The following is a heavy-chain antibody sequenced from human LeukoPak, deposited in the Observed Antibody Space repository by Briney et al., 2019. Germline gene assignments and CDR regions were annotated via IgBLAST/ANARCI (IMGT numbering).Heavy chain of an antibody. V-gene: IGHV4-4*09. Sequence: SETLSLTCTVSGGSISSYYWSWIRQPPGKGLEWIGNIYTSGSTNYNPSLKSRVTISVDTSKNQFSLKLSSVTAADTAVYYCARHSYYYMDVWGKGTTVTVSS. CDR3: ARHSYYYMDV. CDR1: GGSISSYY. CDR2: IYTSGST. J-gene: IGHJ6*03.